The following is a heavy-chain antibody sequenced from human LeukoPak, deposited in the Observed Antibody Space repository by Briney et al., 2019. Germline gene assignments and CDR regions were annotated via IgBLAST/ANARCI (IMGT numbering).Heavy chain of an antibody. CDR1: GFTFSSYS. CDR3: ARDHKVPAASWWFDP. CDR2: ISSSSSYI. D-gene: IGHD2-2*01. Sequence: TAGGSLRLSCAASGFTFSSYSMKWVRQAPGKGLEWVSSISSSSSYIYYADSVKGRFTISRDNAKNSLYLQMNSLRAEDTAVYYCARDHKVPAASWWFDPWGQGTLVTVSS. V-gene: IGHV3-21*01. J-gene: IGHJ5*02.